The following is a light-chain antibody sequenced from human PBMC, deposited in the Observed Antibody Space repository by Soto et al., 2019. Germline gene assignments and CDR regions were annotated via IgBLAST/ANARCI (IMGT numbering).Light chain of an antibody. J-gene: IGKJ1*01. CDR3: QQYGTSGT. Sequence: EIVLTQSPGTLSLSPGERATLSCRASQSVSNNYLAWCQQHRGQARRLLIDGASNRATGIADRFSGSGSGTDFTLTSSRLEPEDFAVYYCQQYGTSGTFGQGTKVDIK. CDR2: GAS. CDR1: QSVSNNY. V-gene: IGKV3-20*01.